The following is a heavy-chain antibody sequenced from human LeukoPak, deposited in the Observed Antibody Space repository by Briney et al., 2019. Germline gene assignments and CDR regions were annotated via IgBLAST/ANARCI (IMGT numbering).Heavy chain of an antibody. J-gene: IGHJ3*02. CDR1: GFTFDDYA. V-gene: IGHV3-9*01. D-gene: IGHD3-22*01. CDR2: ISWNSGSI. Sequence: GGSLRLSCAASGFTFDDYAMHWVRQAPGKGLEWVSGISWNSGSIGYADSVKGRFTISRDNAKNSLYLQMNSLRAEDTALYYCAKDFDAYYYDSSGLEAFDIWGQGTMVTVSS. CDR3: AKDFDAYYYDSSGLEAFDI.